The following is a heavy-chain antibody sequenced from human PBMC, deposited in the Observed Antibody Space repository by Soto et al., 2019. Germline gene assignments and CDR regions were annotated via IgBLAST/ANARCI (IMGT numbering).Heavy chain of an antibody. CDR2: INHSGST. V-gene: IGHV4-34*01. CDR3: ARGPLSGYDSGLDY. CDR1: GGSISGYY. Sequence: SETLSLTCAVYGGSISGYYWSWIRQPPGKGLEWIGEINHSGSTNYNPSLKSRVTISVDTSKNQFSLKLSSVTAADTAVYYCARGPLSGYDSGLDYWGQGTLVTVSS. D-gene: IGHD5-12*01. J-gene: IGHJ4*02.